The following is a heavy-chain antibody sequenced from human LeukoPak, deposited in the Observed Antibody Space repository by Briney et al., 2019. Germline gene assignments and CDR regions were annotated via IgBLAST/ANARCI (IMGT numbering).Heavy chain of an antibody. CDR3: ARDLLIAAAGKGGDWFDP. Sequence: SETLSLTCAVYGGSFSGYYWSWIRQPPGKGLEWIGEINHSGSTNYNPSLKSRVTISVDTSKNQFSLKLSSVTAADTAVYYCARDLLIAAAGKGGDWFDPWGQGTLVTVSS. CDR2: INHSGST. CDR1: GGSFSGYY. D-gene: IGHD6-13*01. V-gene: IGHV4-34*01. J-gene: IGHJ5*02.